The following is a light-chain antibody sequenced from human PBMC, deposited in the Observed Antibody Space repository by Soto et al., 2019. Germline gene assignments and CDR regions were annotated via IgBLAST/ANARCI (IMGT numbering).Light chain of an antibody. V-gene: IGLV2-14*01. Sequence: QSVLTQPASVSGSPGQSITISCTGTSGDIGSYNRVSWYQQHPGKAPKLIIYEVTDRPSGVSNRFSGSKSGNTAFLTISGLQPEDEADYYCSSFTGTTTLDVFGTGTKVTVL. CDR1: SGDIGSYNR. CDR3: SSFTGTTTLDV. CDR2: EVT. J-gene: IGLJ1*01.